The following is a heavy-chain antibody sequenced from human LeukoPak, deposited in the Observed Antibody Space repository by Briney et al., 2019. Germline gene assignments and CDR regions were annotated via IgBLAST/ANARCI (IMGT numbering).Heavy chain of an antibody. CDR2: IKQDGSEK. D-gene: IGHD6-19*01. CDR3: ARGPVYSSGLIDY. CDR1: GFTFSSYW. J-gene: IGHJ4*02. Sequence: GGSLRLSCAASGFTFSSYWMSWVRQAPGKGLEWVANIKQDGSEKYYVDSVKGRFTISRDNAKNSLYLQMNSLGAEDTAVYYCARGPVYSSGLIDYWGQGTLVTVSS. V-gene: IGHV3-7*01.